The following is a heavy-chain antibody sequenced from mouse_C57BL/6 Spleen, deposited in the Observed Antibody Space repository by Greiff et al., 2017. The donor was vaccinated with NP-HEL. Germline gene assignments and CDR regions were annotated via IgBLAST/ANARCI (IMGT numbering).Heavy chain of an antibody. CDR2: INPNYGTT. CDR1: GYSFTDYN. Sequence: VQLKESGPELVKPGASVKISCKASGYSFTDYNMNWVKQSNGKSLEWIGVINPNYGTTSYNQKFKGKATLTVDQSSSTAYMQLNSLTSEDSAVYYCARNAAYYGNYVFAYWGQGTLVTVSA. V-gene: IGHV1-39*01. J-gene: IGHJ3*01. CDR3: ARNAAYYGNYVFAY. D-gene: IGHD2-10*01.